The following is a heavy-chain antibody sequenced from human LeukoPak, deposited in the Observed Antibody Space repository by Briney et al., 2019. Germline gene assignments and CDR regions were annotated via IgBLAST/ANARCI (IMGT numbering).Heavy chain of an antibody. CDR1: GFTFDDYA. CDR2: ISWNSGSI. D-gene: IGHD3-10*01. CDR3: AKDSSYGSGSYQFDY. J-gene: IGHJ4*02. V-gene: IGHV3-9*03. Sequence: QPGRSLRLSCAASGFTFDDYAMHWVRQAPGKGLEWVSGISWNSGSIGYADSVKGRFTISRDNAKNSLYLQMNSLRAEDMALYYCAKDSSYGSGSYQFDYWGQGTLVTVSS.